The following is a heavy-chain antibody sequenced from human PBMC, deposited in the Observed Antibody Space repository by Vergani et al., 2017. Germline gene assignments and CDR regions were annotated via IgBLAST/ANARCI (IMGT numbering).Heavy chain of an antibody. V-gene: IGHV3-30*18. Sequence: VQLVESGGGVVQPGRSLRLSCAASGFTFSSYGMHWVRQAPGKGLEWVAVISYDGSNKYYADSGKGRFTISRDNSKNTLYLQMNSLRAEDTAVYYCAKKVLWFGELGGMDVWGQGTTVTVSS. CDR1: GFTFSSYG. CDR2: ISYDGSNK. J-gene: IGHJ6*02. CDR3: AKKVLWFGELGGMDV. D-gene: IGHD3-10*01.